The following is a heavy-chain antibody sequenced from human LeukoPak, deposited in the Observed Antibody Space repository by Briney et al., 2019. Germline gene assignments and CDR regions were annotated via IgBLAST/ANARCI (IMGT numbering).Heavy chain of an antibody. D-gene: IGHD4-17*01. J-gene: IGHJ4*02. CDR3: ARGQGTVTSH. CDR1: GGSISSGGYY. CDR2: TYYSGST. Sequence: PSETLSLTCTVSGGSISSGGYYWSWIRQHPGKGLEWIGYTYYSGSTYYNPSLKSRVTISVDTSKNQFSLKLSSVTAADTAVYYCARGQGTVTSHWGQGTLVTVSS. V-gene: IGHV4-31*03.